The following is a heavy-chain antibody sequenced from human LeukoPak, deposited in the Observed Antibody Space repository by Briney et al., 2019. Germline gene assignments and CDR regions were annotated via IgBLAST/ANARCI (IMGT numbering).Heavy chain of an antibody. D-gene: IGHD3-3*01. V-gene: IGHV1-69*05. CDR3: APSSYYDFWSASYFDY. J-gene: IGHJ4*02. CDR1: GGTFSSYA. Sequence: SVKVSCKASGGTFSSYAISWVRQAPGQGLEWMGRIIPIFGTANYAQKFQGRVTITTDESTSTAYMELSSLRSEDTAVYYCAPSSYYDFWSASYFDYWGQGTLVTVSS. CDR2: IIPIFGTA.